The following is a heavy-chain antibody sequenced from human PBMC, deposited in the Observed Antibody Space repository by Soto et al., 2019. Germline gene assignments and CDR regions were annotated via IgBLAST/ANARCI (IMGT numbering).Heavy chain of an antibody. Sequence: PSETLSLTXAVYGGSFSGYYWSWIRQPPGKGLEWIGEINHSGSTNYNPSLKSRVTISVDTSKNQFSLKLSSVTAADTAVYYCARGPDNWKIYGMDVWGQGTTVTV. CDR1: GGSFSGYY. CDR2: INHSGST. D-gene: IGHD1-20*01. V-gene: IGHV4-34*01. CDR3: ARGPDNWKIYGMDV. J-gene: IGHJ6*02.